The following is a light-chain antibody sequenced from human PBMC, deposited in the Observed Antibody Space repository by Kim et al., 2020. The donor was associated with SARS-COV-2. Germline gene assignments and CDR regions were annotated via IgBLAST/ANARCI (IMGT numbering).Light chain of an antibody. J-gene: IGKJ4*01. Sequence: IQLTQSPSSLSASVGDRVTITCRASQGISSYLAWYQQKPGKAPNLLIYAASTLQSGVPSRFSGSGSGTDFTLTICSLQPEDFATYYCQQVNSYPLTFGGGTKVEIK. CDR3: QQVNSYPLT. V-gene: IGKV1-9*01. CDR2: AAS. CDR1: QGISSY.